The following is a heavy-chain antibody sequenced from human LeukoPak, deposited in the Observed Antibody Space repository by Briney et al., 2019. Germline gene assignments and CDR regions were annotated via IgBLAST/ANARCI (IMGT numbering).Heavy chain of an antibody. D-gene: IGHD2-2*01. Sequence: PSETLSLTCTVSGGSISSYYWSWIRQPPGKGLEWIGYIYYSGSTNYNPSLKSRVTISVDTSKNQFSLNLSSVTAADTAVYYCARGGYCSSTSCYWYFDLWGRGTLVTVSS. CDR2: IYYSGST. V-gene: IGHV4-59*01. J-gene: IGHJ2*01. CDR3: ARGGYCSSTSCYWYFDL. CDR1: GGSISSYY.